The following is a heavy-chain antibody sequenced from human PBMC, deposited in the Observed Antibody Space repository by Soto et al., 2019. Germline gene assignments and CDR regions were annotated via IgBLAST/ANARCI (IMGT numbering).Heavy chain of an antibody. J-gene: IGHJ4*02. V-gene: IGHV4-4*07. CDR3: ARGRRDGYKEYYFDY. Sequence: PSETLSLTCTVSGGSISSYYWSWIRQPAGKGLEWIGRIYTSGSTNYNPSLKSRVTMSVDTSKNQFSLKLSSVTAADTAVYYCARGRRDGYKEYYFDYCRQGTSFTVSS. D-gene: IGHD5-12*01. CDR1: GGSISSYY. CDR2: IYTSGST.